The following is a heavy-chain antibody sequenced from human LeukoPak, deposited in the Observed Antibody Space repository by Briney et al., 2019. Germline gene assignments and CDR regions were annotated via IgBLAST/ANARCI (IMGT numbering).Heavy chain of an antibody. CDR2: INPNSGGT. J-gene: IGHJ4*02. CDR1: GYTFTGYH. D-gene: IGHD4-23*01. CDR3: ARARWSSIHY. V-gene: IGHV1-2*02. Sequence: ASVKVSCKASGYTFTGYHMHWVRQAPGQGLEWMGWINPNSGGTNYAQKFQGRVTMTRDTSISTAYMELSSLRSEDTAVYYCARARWSSIHYWGQGTLVTVSS.